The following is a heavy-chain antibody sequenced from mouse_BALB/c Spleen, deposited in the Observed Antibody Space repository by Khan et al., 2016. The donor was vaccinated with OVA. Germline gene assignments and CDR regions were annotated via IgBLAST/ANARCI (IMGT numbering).Heavy chain of an antibody. CDR1: GYTFTSYW. J-gene: IGHJ2*01. CDR3: ARDRFDY. Sequence: QVQLKQSGAELAKPGASVKMSCKASGYTFTSYWMHWVKQRPGQGLEWIGYINPSSGYTEYNQNFKDKATLTADKSSNTAYMQLSSLTSEDSAVYYCARDRFDYWGQGTTLTVSS. CDR2: INPSSGYT. V-gene: IGHV1-7*01.